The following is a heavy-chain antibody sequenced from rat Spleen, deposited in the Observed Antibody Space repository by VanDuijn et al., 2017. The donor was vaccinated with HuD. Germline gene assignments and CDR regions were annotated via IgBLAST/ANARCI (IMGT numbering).Heavy chain of an antibody. Sequence: QVQLQQSGAELTKPGSSVKISCKASGYTFTSYYISWIKQTTGQGLEYIGYINTGSGGTNYSEKFKGKATLTVDKSSNTAFVQLTSLAPDDSAVYYCARRGLVGPDYWGQGVMVTVSS. D-gene: IGHD2-7*01. CDR3: ARRGLVGPDY. V-gene: IGHV1-43*01. CDR2: INTGSGGT. J-gene: IGHJ2*01. CDR1: GYTFTSYY.